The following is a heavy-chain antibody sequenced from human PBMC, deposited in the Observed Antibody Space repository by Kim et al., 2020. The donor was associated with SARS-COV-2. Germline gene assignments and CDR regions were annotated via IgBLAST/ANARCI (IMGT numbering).Heavy chain of an antibody. CDR3: TRMPGTPFALWDAFDI. J-gene: IGHJ3*02. D-gene: IGHD1-1*01. Sequence: VRCRFIISRDDAKNTAYLQMNSLNTEDTAVYYCTRMPGTPFALWDAFDIWGQGTMVTVSS. V-gene: IGHV3-73*01.